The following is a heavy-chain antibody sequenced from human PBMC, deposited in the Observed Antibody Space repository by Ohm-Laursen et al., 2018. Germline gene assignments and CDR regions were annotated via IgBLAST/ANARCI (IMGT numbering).Heavy chain of an antibody. CDR3: ARAEGGFGDRRDWYLDL. D-gene: IGHD3-10*01. V-gene: IGHV3-74*01. Sequence: SLRLSCSASGFTFNWYWMHWVRQAPEEGLVWVSRIYTDATSATYADSVKGRFTISRDNAQNTVYLQMNGLRAEDTAVYYCARAEGGFGDRRDWYLDLWGRGTLVTVSS. CDR1: GFTFNWYW. CDR2: IYTDATSA. J-gene: IGHJ2*01.